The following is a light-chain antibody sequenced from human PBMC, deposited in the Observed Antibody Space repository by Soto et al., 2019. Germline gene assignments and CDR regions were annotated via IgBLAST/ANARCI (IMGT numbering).Light chain of an antibody. CDR1: QGIRNF. Sequence: DIQMTQSPTSLSASVGDRVTITCRASQGIRNFVAWYQQKPWKAPKLRIYAASTLQSGVPSRFSGSGSGTDFTLTINSLQPEDVATYSCQKYSSVPVFGPGTKVEIK. CDR2: AAS. V-gene: IGKV1-27*01. J-gene: IGKJ3*01. CDR3: QKYSSVPV.